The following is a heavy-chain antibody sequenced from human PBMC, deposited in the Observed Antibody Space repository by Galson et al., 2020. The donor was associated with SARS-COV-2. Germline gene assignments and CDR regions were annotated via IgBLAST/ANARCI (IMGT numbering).Heavy chain of an antibody. CDR2: THSSGST. V-gene: IGHV4-59*02. Sequence: ASETLSLTCTVSGGSVSGYYWSWIRQSPGRGLEWIGYTHSSGSTMYNPSLTGRVTISVDMSNNQFDVNLNSVTAADTAVYFCARGHSGSYAFPQLDAFNIWGQGTMVTVSS. CDR3: ARGHSGSYAFPQLDAFNI. D-gene: IGHD1-26*01. J-gene: IGHJ3*02. CDR1: GGSVSGYY.